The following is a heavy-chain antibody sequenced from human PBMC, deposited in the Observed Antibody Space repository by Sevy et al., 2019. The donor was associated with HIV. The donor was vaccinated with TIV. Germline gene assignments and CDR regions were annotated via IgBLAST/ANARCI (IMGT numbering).Heavy chain of an antibody. CDR2: ISSSSSTI. CDR3: ARDVVISSWYNWFDP. V-gene: IGHV3-48*01. Sequence: GGSLRLSCAASGFTFSSYSMNWVRQAPGKGLEWVSYISSSSSTIYYADSVKGRFTISRDNAKNSLYLQMNSLRAEDTAVYYCARDVVISSWYNWFDPWGQGTLVTVSS. D-gene: IGHD6-13*01. CDR1: GFTFSSYS. J-gene: IGHJ5*02.